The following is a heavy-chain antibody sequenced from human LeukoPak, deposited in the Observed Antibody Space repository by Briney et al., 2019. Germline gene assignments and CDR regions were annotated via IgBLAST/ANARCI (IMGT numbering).Heavy chain of an antibody. J-gene: IGHJ4*02. D-gene: IGHD6-13*01. V-gene: IGHV3-23*01. CDR3: VKDEPGRSWYN. CDR2: ISGSGGST. CDR1: GFTFSSYG. Sequence: PGRSLGLTCAASGFTFSSYGMHWVRQAPGRGLEWVSSISGSGGSTFYADSVKGRFTISRDNSYNTLYLQMNSLRAEDTAVYYCVKDEPGRSWYNWGQGTLVTVSS.